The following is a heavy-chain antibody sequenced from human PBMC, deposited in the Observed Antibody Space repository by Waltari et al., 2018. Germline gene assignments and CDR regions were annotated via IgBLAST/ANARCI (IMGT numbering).Heavy chain of an antibody. J-gene: IGHJ4*02. CDR2: ISGSGTGT. CDR1: GLPFSTYS. Sequence: EVQLLESGGGLVQPGGSLRLSCAASGLPFSTYSMSWVRQVPGKGLEWVSSISGSGTGTYYADSVKGRFTISRDNSKNTLSLQMNSLRAEDTALYYCATFKGDYWGQGTLVTVSS. D-gene: IGHD3-16*01. CDR3: ATFKGDY. V-gene: IGHV3-23*01.